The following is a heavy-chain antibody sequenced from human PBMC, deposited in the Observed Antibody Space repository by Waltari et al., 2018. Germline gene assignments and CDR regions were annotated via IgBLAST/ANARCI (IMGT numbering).Heavy chain of an antibody. J-gene: IGHJ1*01. D-gene: IGHD3-9*01. CDR3: ARDRGIGLFLDS. Sequence: QLQLQESGPGLVKPSGTLSLTCTVFGDSMNSNSWWSWVRQSPEKGLEWVGQIHRSGRSNYNPSLESRVTISLDRSNNQFYLRLTSTTAADTAVYYCARDRGIGLFLDSWGQGTLVTVSP. CDR2: IHRSGRS. V-gene: IGHV4-4*02. CDR1: GDSMNSNSW.